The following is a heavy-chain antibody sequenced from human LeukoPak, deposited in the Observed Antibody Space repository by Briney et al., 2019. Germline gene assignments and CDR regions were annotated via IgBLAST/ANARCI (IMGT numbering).Heavy chain of an antibody. V-gene: IGHV4-38-2*02. CDR1: GYSISSGYY. D-gene: IGHD3-22*01. CDR2: VYHSGST. CDR3: AREGAVYDSTGYNIGDFFDY. Sequence: SETLSLTCTVSGYSISSGYYWGWIRQPPGKGLEWIGSVYHSGSTNYNPSLKSRVTISVDTSKNQFSLKLSSVTAADTAVYYCAREGAVYDSTGYNIGDFFDYWGQGTLVTVSS. J-gene: IGHJ4*02.